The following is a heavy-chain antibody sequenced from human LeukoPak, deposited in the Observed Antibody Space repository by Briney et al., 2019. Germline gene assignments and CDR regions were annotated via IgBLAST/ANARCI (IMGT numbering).Heavy chain of an antibody. CDR2: TYYRSRWYN. CDR1: GDSVSSNSAA. D-gene: IGHD3-16*01. Sequence: SQTLSLTCVISGDSVSSNSAAWSWIRQSPSRGLEWLGRTYYRSRWYNDYAISVKSRIIINPDTSKNQFSLQLNSVTAADTAVYYCARVRGRDNPDYDYGQVYWGQGTLVTVSS. CDR3: ARVRGRDNPDYDYGQVY. J-gene: IGHJ4*02. V-gene: IGHV6-1*01.